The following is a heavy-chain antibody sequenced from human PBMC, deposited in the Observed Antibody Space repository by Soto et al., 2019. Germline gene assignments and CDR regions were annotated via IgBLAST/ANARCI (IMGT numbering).Heavy chain of an antibody. CDR3: ARAGDIVLVPAADPQNWFDP. V-gene: IGHV3-30-3*01. CDR2: ISYDGSNK. J-gene: IGHJ5*02. Sequence: GGSLRVSCAAAGCTISSYAMHWVRQAPGKGLEWVAVISYDGSNKYYADSVKGRFTISRDNSKNTLYLQMNSLRAEDTAVYYCARAGDIVLVPAADPQNWFDPWGQGTLVTVS. D-gene: IGHD2-2*01. CDR1: GCTISSYA.